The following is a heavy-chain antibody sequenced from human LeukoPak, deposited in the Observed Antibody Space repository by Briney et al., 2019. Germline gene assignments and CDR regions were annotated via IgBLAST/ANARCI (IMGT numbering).Heavy chain of an antibody. V-gene: IGHV3-21*01. CDR2: ISSSSSYI. CDR1: GFTFSSYS. J-gene: IGHJ4*02. D-gene: IGHD6-19*01. Sequence: GGSLRLSCAAYGFTFSSYSMNWVRQAPGKGLEWVSSISSSSSYIYYADSVKGRFTISRDNAKNSLYLQMNSLRAEDTAVYYCAREEYSSGPGTSDYWGQGTLVTVSS. CDR3: AREEYSSGPGTSDY.